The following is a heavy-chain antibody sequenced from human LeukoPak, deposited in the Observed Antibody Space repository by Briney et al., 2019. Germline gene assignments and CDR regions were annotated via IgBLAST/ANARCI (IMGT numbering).Heavy chain of an antibody. CDR1: GGSISSSSYY. J-gene: IGHJ4*02. CDR2: IYYSGST. D-gene: IGHD4-17*01. CDR3: ARVDYYGPPFDY. Sequence: SETLSLTCTVSGGSISSSSYYWGWIRQPPGKGLEWIGSIYYSGSTYYNPSLKSRVTISVDTSKNQFSLKLSSVTAADTAVYYCARVDYYGPPFDYWGQGTLVTVSS. V-gene: IGHV4-39*07.